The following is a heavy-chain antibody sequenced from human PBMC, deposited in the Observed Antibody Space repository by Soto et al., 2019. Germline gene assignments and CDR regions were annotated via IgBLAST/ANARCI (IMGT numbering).Heavy chain of an antibody. V-gene: IGHV3-33*01. CDR1: GFTFSRYG. CDR2: IWNDGSKQ. J-gene: IGHJ5*02. D-gene: IGHD4-17*01. CDR3: ARDADYEANAIDL. Sequence: QVQLVESGGGVVQPGRSLRLSCVASGFTFSRYGMHWVRQAPGKGLEWVAVIWNDGSKQVYDDSVKGRFTISRDNSKNTLYLEMDSLRDEDTSVYYCARDADYEANAIDLWGQGTLVTVSS.